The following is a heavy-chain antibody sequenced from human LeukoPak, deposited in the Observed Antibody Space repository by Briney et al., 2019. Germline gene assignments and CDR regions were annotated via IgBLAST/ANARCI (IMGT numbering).Heavy chain of an antibody. CDR1: GFTFSSYS. V-gene: IGHV3-7*01. CDR3: ARDGSWYFDY. CDR2: IKQDGSEK. J-gene: IGHJ4*02. Sequence: GGSLRLSCAASGFTFSSYSMNWVRQAPGKGLEWVANIKQDGSEKYYVDSVKGRFTISRDNAKNSLYLQMNSLRAEDTAVYYCARDGSWYFDYWGQGTLVTVSS. D-gene: IGHD1-26*01.